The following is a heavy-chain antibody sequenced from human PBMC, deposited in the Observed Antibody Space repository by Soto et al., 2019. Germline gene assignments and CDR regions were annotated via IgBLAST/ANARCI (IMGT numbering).Heavy chain of an antibody. Sequence: GGSLRLSCAASGFTFSSYAMSWVRQAPGKGLDRVSAISGSGGSTYYADSVKGRFTISRDNSKNTLYLQMNSLRAEDTAVYYCAKDDPAYCSGGSCYLEYFQHWGQGTLVTVSS. J-gene: IGHJ1*01. CDR1: GFTFSSYA. CDR2: ISGSGGST. D-gene: IGHD2-15*01. CDR3: AKDDPAYCSGGSCYLEYFQH. V-gene: IGHV3-23*01.